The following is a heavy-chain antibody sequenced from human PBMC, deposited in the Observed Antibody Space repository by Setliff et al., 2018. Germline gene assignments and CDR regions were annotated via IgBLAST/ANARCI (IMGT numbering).Heavy chain of an antibody. V-gene: IGHV1-69*05. CDR1: GYTFINYE. CDR2: IIPIFGTA. CDR3: ARYQGWRLRGYGIDY. D-gene: IGHD3-10*01. J-gene: IGHJ4*02. Sequence: SVKVSCKASGYTFINYEINWVRQATGQGLEWMGGIIPIFGTANYAQKFQGRVTITTDESTSTAYMELSSLRSEDTAVYYCARYQGWRLRGYGIDYWGQGTLVTSPQ.